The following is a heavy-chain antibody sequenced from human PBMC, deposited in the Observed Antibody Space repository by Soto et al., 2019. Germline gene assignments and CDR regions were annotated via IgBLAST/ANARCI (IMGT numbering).Heavy chain of an antibody. D-gene: IGHD2-21*01. V-gene: IGHV1-46*01. J-gene: IGHJ4*02. Sequence: XSGKVAYKASVYTFTYYHVHWVRQAPGQGLEWMGIINPDGGNTTYAQKFQGRVTMTRDTSTTTVYMELSSLRSEYTALYYCARAPYTAGLLCSLDYWGQGTLVTVSS. CDR1: VYTFTYYH. CDR3: ARAPYTAGLLCSLDY. CDR2: INPDGGNT.